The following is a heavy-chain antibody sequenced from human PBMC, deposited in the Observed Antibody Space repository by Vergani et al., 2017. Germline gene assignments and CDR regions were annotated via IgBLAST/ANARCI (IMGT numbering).Heavy chain of an antibody. CDR2: ISGSGGST. D-gene: IGHD3-10*01. J-gene: IGHJ3*02. CDR1: GFTFSSYA. Sequence: EVQLVESGGGLVQPGRSLRLSCAASGFTFSSYAMSWVRQAPGKGLEWVSAISGSGGSTYYPDSVKGRFTISRDNSKNTLYLQMNSLRAEDTAVYYCAKDSRRPNYYGSGPGAFDIWGQGTMVTVSS. CDR3: AKDSRRPNYYGSGPGAFDI. V-gene: IGHV3-23*04.